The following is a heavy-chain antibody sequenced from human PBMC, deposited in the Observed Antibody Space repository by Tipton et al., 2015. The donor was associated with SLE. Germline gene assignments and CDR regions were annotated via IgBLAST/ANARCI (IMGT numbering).Heavy chain of an antibody. D-gene: IGHD6-19*01. CDR3: ARDGSRSSGPDFDF. V-gene: IGHV3-23*01. CDR1: GFTFSSYA. J-gene: IGHJ4*02. Sequence: SLRLSCAASGFTFSSYAMSWVRQALGKGLEWVSAISGSGGSTYYADSVKGRFTISKDNSKNTLYLQMNSLRIEDTAVYYCARDGSRSSGPDFDFWGQGTRVTVSS. CDR2: ISGSGGST.